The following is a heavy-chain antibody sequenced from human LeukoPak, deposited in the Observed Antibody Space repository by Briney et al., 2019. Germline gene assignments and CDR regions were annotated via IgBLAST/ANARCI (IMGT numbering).Heavy chain of an antibody. CDR3: AKDHRAYCGGDCVDFDC. J-gene: IGHJ4*02. D-gene: IGHD2-21*02. CDR1: GFTFSSYG. V-gene: IGHV3-30*02. Sequence: SGGSLRLSCAASGFTFSSYGMHWVRQAPGKGLEWVAFIRYDGSNKYYADSVKGRFTISRDNSKNTLYLQMNSLRAEDTAVYYCAKDHRAYCGGDCVDFDCWGQGTLVTVSS. CDR2: IRYDGSNK.